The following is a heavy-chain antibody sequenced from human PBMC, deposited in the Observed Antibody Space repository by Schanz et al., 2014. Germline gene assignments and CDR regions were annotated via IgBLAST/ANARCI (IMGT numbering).Heavy chain of an antibody. CDR1: GFNFSDYA. D-gene: IGHD2-2*01. V-gene: IGHV3-30*04. J-gene: IGHJ4*02. CDR3: ARESSNDIVLVPGAVFDH. CDR2: VPFDGSQK. Sequence: VQLLESGGGLVQPGGSLRLSCAASGFNFSDYAMCWVRQAPGKGLEWVAFVPFDGSQKFYADSVKGRFTISRDNSKNTVYLQMNSLRPGDTAVYYCARESSNDIVLVPGAVFDHWGQGILVTVSS.